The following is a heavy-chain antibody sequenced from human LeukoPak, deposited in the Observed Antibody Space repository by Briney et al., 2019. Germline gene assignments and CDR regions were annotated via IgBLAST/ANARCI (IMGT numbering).Heavy chain of an antibody. CDR1: GGSISSYY. Sequence: SETLSLTCPVSGGSISSYYWSWIRQPPGKGLEWIGYIYYSGSTNYNPSLKSRVTISVDTSKNQFSLKLSSVTAADTAVYYCARERCSGGSCDFDYWGQGTLVTVSS. CDR2: IYYSGST. J-gene: IGHJ4*02. D-gene: IGHD2-15*01. CDR3: ARERCSGGSCDFDY. V-gene: IGHV4-59*01.